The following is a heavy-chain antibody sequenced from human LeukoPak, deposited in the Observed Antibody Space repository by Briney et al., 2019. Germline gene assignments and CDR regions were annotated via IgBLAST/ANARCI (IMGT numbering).Heavy chain of an antibody. Sequence: KTGGSLRLSCAASGFTFSSYEMNWVRQPPGKGLEWIGNIYYSGSTYYNPSLQSRVTISVDTSKNQFSLKLSSVTAADTAVYYCVRRSDLTTNVDYWGQGTLVTVSS. CDR3: VRRSDLTTNVDY. CDR2: IYYSGST. D-gene: IGHD2-15*01. V-gene: IGHV4-39*01. CDR1: GFTFSSYE. J-gene: IGHJ4*02.